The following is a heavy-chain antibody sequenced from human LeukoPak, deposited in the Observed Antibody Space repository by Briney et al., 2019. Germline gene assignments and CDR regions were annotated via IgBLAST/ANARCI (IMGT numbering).Heavy chain of an antibody. Sequence: TGGSLRLSCAASGFIFSDHYMDWVRQVPGKGLEWVDRGRNRANGETTEYAASVRGRFTISRDDSRNLVYLQMNSLRSEDTAVYYCARSSSNGNHVFDYWGQGTTVTVSS. V-gene: IGHV3-72*01. CDR3: ARSSSNGNHVFDY. J-gene: IGHJ4*02. CDR1: GFIFSDHY. D-gene: IGHD6-13*01. CDR2: GRNRANGETT.